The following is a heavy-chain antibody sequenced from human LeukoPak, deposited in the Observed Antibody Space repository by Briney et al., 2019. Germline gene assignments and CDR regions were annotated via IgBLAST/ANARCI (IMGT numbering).Heavy chain of an antibody. CDR1: GDSVSSNSAA. CDR2: TYYRSKWYN. D-gene: IGHD1-26*01. Sequence: SQTLSLTCAISGDSVSSNSAAWNWIRQSPSRGLEWLGRTYYRSKWYNDYAVSVKSRITINPDTSKNQFSPQLNSVTPEDTAVYYCARDNGFYSGSYNGWFDPWGQGTLVTVSS. J-gene: IGHJ5*02. CDR3: ARDNGFYSGSYNGWFDP. V-gene: IGHV6-1*01.